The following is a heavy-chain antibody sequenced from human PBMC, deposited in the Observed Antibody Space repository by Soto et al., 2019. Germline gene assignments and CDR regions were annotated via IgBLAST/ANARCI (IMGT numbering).Heavy chain of an antibody. CDR2: IYYSGST. CDR1: GGSISSGDYY. J-gene: IGHJ6*02. CDR3: ARETCSSTSCAQDPYYYYYGMDV. V-gene: IGHV4-30-4*01. D-gene: IGHD2-2*01. Sequence: SETLSLTCTVSGGSISSGDYYWSWIRQPPGKGLEWIGYIYYSGSTYYNPSLKSRVTISVDTSKNQFSLKLSSVTAADTAVYYCARETCSSTSCAQDPYYYYYGMDVWGQGTTVTVSS.